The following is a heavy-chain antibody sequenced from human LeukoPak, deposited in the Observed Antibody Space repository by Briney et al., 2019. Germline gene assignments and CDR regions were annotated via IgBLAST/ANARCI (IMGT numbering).Heavy chain of an antibody. CDR3: ARDRYGDSTGGAFDI. CDR1: GFTFNRAC. Sequence: GGSLGLSCSASGFTFNRACMSWVRQAPGKGLEWVASIKQDGSEEFYVDSVKGRFTISRDNAKNSLYLQMNSLRAEDTALYYCARDRYGDSTGGAFDIWGQGTMVTVSS. CDR2: IKQDGSEE. J-gene: IGHJ3*02. V-gene: IGHV3-7*03. D-gene: IGHD4-17*01.